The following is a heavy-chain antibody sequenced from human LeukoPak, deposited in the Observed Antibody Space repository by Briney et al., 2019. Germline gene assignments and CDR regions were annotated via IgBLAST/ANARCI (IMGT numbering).Heavy chain of an antibody. D-gene: IGHD6-13*01. CDR1: GYTFTDYY. J-gene: IGHJ4*02. Sequence: ASVKVSCKVSGYTFTDYYMHWVQQAPGKGLEWMGLVDPEDGETIYAEKFQGRVTRTADTSTDTAYMELSSLRSEDTAVYYCATVQSSSWYFAIDYWGQGTLVTVSS. CDR2: VDPEDGET. V-gene: IGHV1-69-2*01. CDR3: ATVQSSSWYFAIDY.